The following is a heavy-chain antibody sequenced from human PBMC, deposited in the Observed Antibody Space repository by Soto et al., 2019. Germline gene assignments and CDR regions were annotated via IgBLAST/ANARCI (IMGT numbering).Heavy chain of an antibody. J-gene: IGHJ4*02. CDR2: IYSGGST. CDR3: ASSRLGIAV. V-gene: IGHV3-53*04. Sequence: GGSLRLSCAASGFTFNTYAMSWVRQAPGRGLEWVSVIYSGGSTYYADSVKGRFTISRHNSKNTLYLQMNSLRAEDTAVYYCASSRLGIAVWGQGILVTVSS. CDR1: GFTFNTYA. D-gene: IGHD6-19*01.